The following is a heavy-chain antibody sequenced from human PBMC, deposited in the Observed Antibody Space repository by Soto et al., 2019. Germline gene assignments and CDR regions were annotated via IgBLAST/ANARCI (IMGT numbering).Heavy chain of an antibody. D-gene: IGHD4-4*01. V-gene: IGHV5-51*01. J-gene: IGHJ4*02. CDR3: ARSYVSTAPLDY. Sequence: PGESLKISCKASGYRFTTYWISWVRQMPVKGLEWRGMIYPVDSSTRCSPSFQGHVTISSYKSGSAAYLQWSSLKASDTAMYYCARSYVSTAPLDYWGLGTLVTVSS. CDR2: IYPVDSST. CDR1: GYRFTTYW.